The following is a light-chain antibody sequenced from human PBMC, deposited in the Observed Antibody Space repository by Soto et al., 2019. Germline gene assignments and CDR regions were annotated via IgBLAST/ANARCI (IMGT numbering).Light chain of an antibody. V-gene: IGLV1-47*01. Sequence: VLTQPPSASGTPGQRVNISCSGSSSNIGSNYVYWYRQFPGTAPKLLIQRNNQRPSGVPARFSGSKSGTSASLAISGLRSEDEADYYCGGWDDSLSGPVFGGGTKVTVL. J-gene: IGLJ2*01. CDR3: GGWDDSLSGPV. CDR1: SSNIGSNY. CDR2: RNN.